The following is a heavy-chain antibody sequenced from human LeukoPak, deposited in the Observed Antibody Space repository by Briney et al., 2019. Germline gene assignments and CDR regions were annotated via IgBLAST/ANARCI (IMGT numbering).Heavy chain of an antibody. CDR3: ARHKHYDILTGYYPGPVFDY. CDR2: IYYSGST. Sequence: SETLSLTCTVSGGSISSYCWSWIRQPPGKGLEWIGYIYYSGSTNYNPSLKSRVTISVDTSKNQFSLKLSSVTAADTAVYYCARHKHYDILTGYYPGPVFDYWGQGTLVTVS. CDR1: GGSISSYC. D-gene: IGHD3-9*01. V-gene: IGHV4-59*08. J-gene: IGHJ4*02.